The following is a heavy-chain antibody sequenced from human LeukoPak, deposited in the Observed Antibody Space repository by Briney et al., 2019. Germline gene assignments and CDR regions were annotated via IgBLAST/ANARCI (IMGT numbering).Heavy chain of an antibody. Sequence: GGTLRLSCAASGFAFSNYGMNWVRQAPGRGLEWVSGITGSGSTTYYADSVKGRFTISRDNSKNTLYLQMNSLRAEDTAVYYCARVVPPTDYGSGSYFWDPYYFDYWGQGTLVTVSS. V-gene: IGHV3-23*01. CDR1: GFAFSNYG. D-gene: IGHD3-10*01. J-gene: IGHJ4*02. CDR3: ARVVPPTDYGSGSYFWDPYYFDY. CDR2: ITGSGSTT.